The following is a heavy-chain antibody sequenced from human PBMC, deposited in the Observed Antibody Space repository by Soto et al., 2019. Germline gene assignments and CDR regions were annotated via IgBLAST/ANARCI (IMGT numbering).Heavy chain of an antibody. CDR2: ISYDGSNK. Sequence: QVQLVESGGGVVQPGRSLRLSCAASGFTFSSYAMHWVRQAPGKGLEWVAVISYDGSNKYYADSVKGRFTISRDNSKNTLYQQMNSLRAEDTAVYYCAGSYYYYYGMDVWGQGTTVTVYS. CDR3: AGSYYYYYGMDV. V-gene: IGHV3-30-3*01. D-gene: IGHD6-6*01. J-gene: IGHJ6*02. CDR1: GFTFSSYA.